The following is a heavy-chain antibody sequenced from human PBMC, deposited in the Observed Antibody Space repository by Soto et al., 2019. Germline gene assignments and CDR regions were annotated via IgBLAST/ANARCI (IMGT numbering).Heavy chain of an antibody. CDR1: GGSFSGYY. J-gene: IGHJ4*02. V-gene: IGHV4-34*01. Sequence: SETLSLTCAVYGGSFSGYYWSWIRQPPGKGLEWIGEINHSGSTNYNPSLKSRVTISVDTSKNQFSLKLSSVTAADTAVYYCARILPVSLLTVTTVSDYWGQGTLVTVSS. CDR2: INHSGST. D-gene: IGHD4-17*01. CDR3: ARILPVSLLTVTTVSDY.